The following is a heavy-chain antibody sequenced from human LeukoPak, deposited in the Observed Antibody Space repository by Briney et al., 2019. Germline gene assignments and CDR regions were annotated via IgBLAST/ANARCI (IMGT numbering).Heavy chain of an antibody. CDR3: ARYGTEREEYYGGYDLVFYYYGMDV. Sequence: SQTLSLTCAISGDSVSSNSAAWNWIRQSPSRGLEWLGRTYYRSKWYNDYAVSVKSRITINPDTSKNQFSLQLNSVTPEDTAVYYCARYGTEREEYYGGYDLVFYYYGMDVWGQGTTVTVSS. V-gene: IGHV6-1*01. CDR2: TYYRSKWYN. CDR1: GDSVSSNSAA. D-gene: IGHD5-12*01. J-gene: IGHJ6*02.